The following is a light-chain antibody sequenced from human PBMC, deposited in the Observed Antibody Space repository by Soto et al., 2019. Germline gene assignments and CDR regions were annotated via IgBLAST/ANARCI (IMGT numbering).Light chain of an antibody. CDR2: GAS. CDR1: QSVSSN. CDR3: QQYNNWPPWT. V-gene: IGKV3-15*01. J-gene: IGKJ1*01. Sequence: EIVMTKSPATLSMSPGDRATLSCRASQSVSSNLAWYQQKPGQAPRLLIYGASTRATGFPARFSGSGSGTEFTLTISSLQSEDFAVYYCQQYNNWPPWTFGQGTKVDIK.